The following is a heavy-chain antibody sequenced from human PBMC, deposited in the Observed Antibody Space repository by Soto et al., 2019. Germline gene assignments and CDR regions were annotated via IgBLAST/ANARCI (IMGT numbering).Heavy chain of an antibody. D-gene: IGHD3-16*02. CDR2: IWYDGSNK. Sequence: QVQLVESGGGVVQPGRSLRLACAASGFTFSSYGMHWVRQAPGKGLEWVAVIWYDGSNKYYADSVKGRFTISRDNSKNTLYLQINSLRAEDTAAYYCARIVGDYLWGSYRDAFDIWGQGTIVTVSS. CDR3: ARIVGDYLWGSYRDAFDI. CDR1: GFTFSSYG. J-gene: IGHJ3*02. V-gene: IGHV3-33*01.